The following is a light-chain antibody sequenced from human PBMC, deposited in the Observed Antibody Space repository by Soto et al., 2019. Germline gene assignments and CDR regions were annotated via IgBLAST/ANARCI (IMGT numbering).Light chain of an antibody. CDR3: QQYGYLPFT. CDR1: QSVSSSS. CDR2: ATS. J-gene: IGKJ2*01. V-gene: IGKV3-20*01. Sequence: EIVLTQSPGTLSLSPGERATLSCGASQSVSSSSFAWYQQKPGQAPRLLMYATSSRATGIPDRFSGSGSGTDFTLTISILDPEDFAVYYCQQYGYLPFTYGRGTKLEIK.